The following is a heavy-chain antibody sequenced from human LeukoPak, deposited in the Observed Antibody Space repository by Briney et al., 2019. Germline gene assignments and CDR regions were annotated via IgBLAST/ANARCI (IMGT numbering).Heavy chain of an antibody. CDR3: ARLTANRDDY. CDR1: GGSFSGYY. Sequence: SETLSLTCAVYGGSFSGYYWSWFRQPPGKGLEWIGEINHSGSTNYNPSLNSRVTISVDTSKNQFSLKLSSVTAADTAVYYCARLTANRDDYWGQGTLVTVSS. V-gene: IGHV4-34*01. CDR2: INHSGST. J-gene: IGHJ4*02. D-gene: IGHD3-9*01.